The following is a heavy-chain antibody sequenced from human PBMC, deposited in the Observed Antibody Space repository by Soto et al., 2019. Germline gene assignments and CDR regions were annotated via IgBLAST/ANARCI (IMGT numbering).Heavy chain of an antibody. V-gene: IGHV3-7*04. CDR1: GFTFSSYW. Sequence: GESLKISCAASGFTFSSYWMSWVRQAPGKGLEWVANIKQDGSEKYYVDSVKGRFTISRDNAKNSLYLQMNSLRAEDTAVYYCARDLASTTIPNYWGQGTLVTVSS. CDR3: ARDLASTTIPNY. J-gene: IGHJ4*02. D-gene: IGHD4-17*01. CDR2: IKQDGSEK.